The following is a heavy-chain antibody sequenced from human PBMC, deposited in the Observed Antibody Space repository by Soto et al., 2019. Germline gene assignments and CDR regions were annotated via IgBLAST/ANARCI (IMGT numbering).Heavy chain of an antibody. J-gene: IGHJ1*01. D-gene: IGHD6-13*01. V-gene: IGHV1-8*01. CDR2: MNPNSGNT. CDR1: GYTFTSYD. Sequence: ASVKVSCKASGYTFTSYDINWVRQATGQGLEWMRWMNPNSGNTGFAQKFQGRVTMTRNTSTNTAYMELSSLISEDTAVYYCARPIPAASKPIFQHWGQGTLVTVSS. CDR3: ARPIPAASKPIFQH.